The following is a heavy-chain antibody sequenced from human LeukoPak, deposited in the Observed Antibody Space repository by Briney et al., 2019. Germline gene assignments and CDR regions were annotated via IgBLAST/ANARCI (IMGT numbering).Heavy chain of an antibody. V-gene: IGHV3-69-1*02. Sequence: GGSLRLSCSAPGFTFSDDDMNWVRQAPGKGLEWVSSISGLSTHIYYGDSVKGRFSISRDNAKNSVYLQMNSLGVEDTAIYYCGRAFPPLRTSSAGDLWGQGILVTVSS. CDR3: GRAFPPLRTSSAGDL. CDR1: GFTFSDDD. D-gene: IGHD3-16*01. J-gene: IGHJ4*02. CDR2: ISGLSTHI.